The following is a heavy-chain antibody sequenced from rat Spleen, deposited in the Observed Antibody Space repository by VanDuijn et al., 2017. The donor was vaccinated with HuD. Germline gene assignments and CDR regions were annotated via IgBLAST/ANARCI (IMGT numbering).Heavy chain of an antibody. D-gene: IGHD1-11*01. V-gene: IGHV4-2*01. Sequence: EVKLVESGGGLVQPGRSLKLSCAASGFIFNDYWMGWVRQAPGKGLEWIGEINQDSSTKKYTPSLKEKFTVSRDNAQNTLYLQMISLRSEDTAAYYCAKDRVGGFVMDAWGQGAPVTVSS. CDR2: INQDSSTK. J-gene: IGHJ4*01. CDR3: AKDRVGGFVMDA. CDR1: GFIFNDYW.